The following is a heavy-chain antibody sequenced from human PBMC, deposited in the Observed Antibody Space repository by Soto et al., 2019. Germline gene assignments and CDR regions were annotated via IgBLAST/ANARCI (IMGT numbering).Heavy chain of an antibody. CDR3: ASGIQLWLRRINNGYSG. CDR1: GGTFSTYA. J-gene: IGHJ4*02. V-gene: IGHV1-69*12. D-gene: IGHD5-18*01. Sequence: QVQLVQSGAEVKKPESSVKVSCKAPGGTFSTYAISWVRQAPGQGLEWMGGIIPMFGTANYAQRFQDRVTITADESTNTVXXDLSSLRSEDTAVYFCASGIQLWLRRINNGYSGWGQGTLVTVSS. CDR2: IIPMFGTA.